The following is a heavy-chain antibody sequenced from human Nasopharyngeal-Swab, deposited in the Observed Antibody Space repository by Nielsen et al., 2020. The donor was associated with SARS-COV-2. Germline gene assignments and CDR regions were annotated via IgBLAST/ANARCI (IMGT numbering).Heavy chain of an antibody. CDR3: ASHPASSSSVYYYYGMDV. V-gene: IGHV3-21*01. CDR2: ISSSSSYI. D-gene: IGHD6-6*01. Sequence: GESLKISCAASGFTFSSYGMNWVRQAPGKGLEWVSSISSSSSYIYYADSVKGRFTISRDNAKNSLYLQMNSLRAEDTAVYYCASHPASSSSVYYYYGMDVWGQGTTVTVSS. J-gene: IGHJ6*02. CDR1: GFTFSSYG.